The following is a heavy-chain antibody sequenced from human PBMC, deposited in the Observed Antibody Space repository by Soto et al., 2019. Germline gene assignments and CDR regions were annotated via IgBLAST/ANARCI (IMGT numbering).Heavy chain of an antibody. CDR1: GDSISRSSHY. CDR3: ARVSGSYYYGMDV. D-gene: IGHD1-26*01. Sequence: SETLSLTCSVSGDSISRSSHYWGWIRQPPGKGLEWIGSVHISEKAYYNPSLKSRVTISVDKSKNQFSLKLSSVTAADTAVYYCARVSGSYYYGMDVWGQGTTVTVSS. J-gene: IGHJ6*02. CDR2: VHISEKA. V-gene: IGHV4-39*07.